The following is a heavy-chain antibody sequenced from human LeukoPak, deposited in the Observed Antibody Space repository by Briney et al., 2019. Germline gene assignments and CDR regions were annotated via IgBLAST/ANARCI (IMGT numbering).Heavy chain of an antibody. CDR1: GGTFSSYA. CDR2: IIPIFGTA. CDR3: ARDGSSGWTWYFDY. V-gene: IGHV1-69*13. J-gene: IGHJ4*02. D-gene: IGHD6-19*01. Sequence: ASVKVSCKASGGTFSSYAISWVRQAPGQGLEWMGGIIPIFGTANYAQKFQGRVTITADESTSTAYMELSSLRSEDTAVYYCARDGSSGWTWYFDYWGQGTLVTVSS.